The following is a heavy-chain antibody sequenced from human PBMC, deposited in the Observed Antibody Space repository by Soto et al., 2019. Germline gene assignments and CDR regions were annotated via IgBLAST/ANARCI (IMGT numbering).Heavy chain of an antibody. CDR1: GFTFSYYA. CDR3: VRDNGAAPAGMDL. D-gene: IGHD6-6*01. J-gene: IGHJ6*02. V-gene: IGHV3-30*04. CDR2: IPSDGRNK. Sequence: QEQLAESGGGVVQPGRSLRLSCGASGFTFSYYAMHWVRQAPGKGLAWLAVIPSDGRNKNHADSVKGRFTISRDNSMRTLFLQMNSLRDEDTAVYYCVRDNGAAPAGMDLWGQGTTVIVSS.